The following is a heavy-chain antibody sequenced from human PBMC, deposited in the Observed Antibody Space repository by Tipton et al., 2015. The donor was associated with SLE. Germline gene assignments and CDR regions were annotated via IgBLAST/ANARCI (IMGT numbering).Heavy chain of an antibody. CDR3: ARDRTRDYYYYSMDV. CDR1: GGSMTNFY. Sequence: TLSLTCTVSGGSMTNFYWSWIRQPQGKGLEWIGRMHPRGTTNYNPSLKSRVTMSIDTSENRFSLKLTSVTAADTAVYYCARDRTRDYYYYSMDVWGRGTTVTVSS. V-gene: IGHV4-4*07. D-gene: IGHD1-14*01. J-gene: IGHJ6*03. CDR2: MHPRGTT.